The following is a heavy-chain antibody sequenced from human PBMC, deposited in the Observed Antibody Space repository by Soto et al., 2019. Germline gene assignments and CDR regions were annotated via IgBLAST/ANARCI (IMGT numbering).Heavy chain of an antibody. V-gene: IGHV4-34*01. CDR1: GGSFSGYY. Sequence: SETLSLTCAVYGGSFSGYYWSWIRQPLGKGLEWIGEINHSGSTNYNPSLKSRVTISVDTSKNQFSLKLSSVTAADTAVYYCARGRPRIQLEGRGYYYYYGMDVWGQGTTVTVSS. D-gene: IGHD1-1*01. CDR2: INHSGST. J-gene: IGHJ6*02. CDR3: ARGRPRIQLEGRGYYYYYGMDV.